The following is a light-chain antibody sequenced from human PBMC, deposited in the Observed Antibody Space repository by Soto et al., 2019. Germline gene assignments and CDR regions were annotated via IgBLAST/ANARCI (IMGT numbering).Light chain of an antibody. CDR1: QTFGSTY. Sequence: ESVLTQSQGTLSLSPGERVTLSCRASQTFGSTYLAWYQQRPGQSPRLLIYGASRRASGIPDRFRGSGSGTDFTLTISRVEPEDFAVYYCQQFGTSPLYTFGQGTKLEIK. CDR2: GAS. V-gene: IGKV3-20*01. J-gene: IGKJ2*01. CDR3: QQFGTSPLYT.